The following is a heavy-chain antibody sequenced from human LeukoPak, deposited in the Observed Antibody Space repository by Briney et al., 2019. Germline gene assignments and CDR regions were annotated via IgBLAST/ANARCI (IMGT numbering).Heavy chain of an antibody. CDR2: INHSGST. CDR1: GGSLSGYY. D-gene: IGHD2-21*02. V-gene: IGHV4-34*01. Sequence: SETLSLTCAVYGGSLSGYYWSWIRQPPGKGLEWIGEINHSGSTHYNPSLKSRVTISVDTSKNQFSLKLSSVTAADTAVYYCARDAVTGYFDYWGQGTLVTVSS. CDR3: ARDAVTGYFDY. J-gene: IGHJ4*02.